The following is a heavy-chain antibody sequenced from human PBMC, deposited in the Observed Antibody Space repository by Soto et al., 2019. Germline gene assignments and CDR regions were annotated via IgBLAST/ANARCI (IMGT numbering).Heavy chain of an antibody. J-gene: IGHJ4*02. CDR3: AIEMIAATVADSFDY. CDR1: GFTFSNYA. Sequence: EVQLLESGGGLIQPGGSLRLSCEASGFTFSNYAMTWVRQAPGKGLEWVSTISGSGDRTFYAVPVKGRFTISRENSSNTLYLKMNSLGAEDTAIYYCAIEMIAATVADSFDYWGQGILVTVSS. V-gene: IGHV3-23*01. CDR2: ISGSGDRT. D-gene: IGHD6-19*01.